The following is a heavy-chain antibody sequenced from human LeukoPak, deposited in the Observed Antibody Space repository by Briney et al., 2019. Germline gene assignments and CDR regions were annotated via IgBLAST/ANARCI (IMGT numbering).Heavy chain of an antibody. CDR3: AKDFRVRRVPAAIGYNWFDP. CDR2: INSDGSTA. J-gene: IGHJ5*02. Sequence: PGGSLRLSCAASGFTFSTYWMHWVRHVPGKGLVWVSRINSDGSTADYADAVKGRFTISRDNSKNTLYLQMNSLRAEDTAVYYCAKDFRVRRVPAAIGYNWFDPWGQGTLVTVSS. V-gene: IGHV3-74*01. D-gene: IGHD2-2*01. CDR1: GFTFSTYW.